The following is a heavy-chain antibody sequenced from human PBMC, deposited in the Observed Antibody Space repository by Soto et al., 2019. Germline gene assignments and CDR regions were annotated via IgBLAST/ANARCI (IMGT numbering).Heavy chain of an antibody. CDR1: GFTFSSYS. CDR2: ISSSGSYI. D-gene: IGHD5-12*01. V-gene: IGHV3-21*01. CDR3: ARDGSGYDYNYYYGMDV. Sequence: LRLSCAASGFTFSSYSMNWVRQAPGKGLEWVSSISSSGSYIYYADSVKGRFTISRDNAKNSLYLQMNSLRAEDTAVYYCARDGSGYDYNYYYGMDVWGQGTTVTVSS. J-gene: IGHJ6*02.